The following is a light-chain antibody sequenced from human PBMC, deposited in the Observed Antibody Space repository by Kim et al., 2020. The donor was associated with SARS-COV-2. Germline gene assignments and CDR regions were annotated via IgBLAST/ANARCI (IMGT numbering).Light chain of an antibody. CDR1: QDIRTY. J-gene: IGKJ5*01. V-gene: IGKV1-9*01. CDR2: PTS. Sequence: ASVGDRVTITCRASQDIRTYLAWYQQKPGKAPKLLIYPTSTVQSGVPSGFSGSGSGTEFTLTISNLQPEDFATYYCQQLISYPLTFGQGTRLEIK. CDR3: QQLISYPLT.